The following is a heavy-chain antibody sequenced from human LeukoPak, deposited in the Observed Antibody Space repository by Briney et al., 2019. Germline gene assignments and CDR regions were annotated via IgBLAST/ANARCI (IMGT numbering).Heavy chain of an antibody. J-gene: IGHJ4*02. CDR2: INWSGDSI. V-gene: IGHV3-20*01. CDR1: GFTFSSYS. Sequence: PGGSLRLSCAASGFTFSSYSMNWVRQVPGKGLEWVSGINWSGDSIHYTDSVKGRFTISRDNAKNSVFLEMNSLRGEDTALYHCARLKSSSWYGAPLDYWGQGTLVTVSS. D-gene: IGHD6-13*01. CDR3: ARLKSSSWYGAPLDY.